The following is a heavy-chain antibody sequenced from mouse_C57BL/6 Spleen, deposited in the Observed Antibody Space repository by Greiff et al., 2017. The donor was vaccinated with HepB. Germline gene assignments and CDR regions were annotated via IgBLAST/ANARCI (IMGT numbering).Heavy chain of an antibody. CDR1: GFNIKDDY. J-gene: IGHJ3*01. CDR3: TSDSSGPFAD. V-gene: IGHV14-4*01. CDR2: IDPENGDT. Sequence: EVQLQQSGAELVRPGASVKLSCTASGFNIKDDYMHWVKQRPEQGLEWIGWIDPENGDTEYASKFQGKATITADTSSNTAYLQLSSLTSEDTAVYYWTSDSSGPFADWGQGTLVTVSA. D-gene: IGHD3-2*02.